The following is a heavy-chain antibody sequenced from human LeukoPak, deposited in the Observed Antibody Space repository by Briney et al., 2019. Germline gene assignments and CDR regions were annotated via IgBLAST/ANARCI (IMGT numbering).Heavy chain of an antibody. CDR1: GGSISSYY. V-gene: IGHV4-59*08. CDR3: ARHDISPNQDMGLFDY. D-gene: IGHD1-26*01. CDR2: IYYSGST. Sequence: SQTLSLTCTVSGGSISSYYWSWIRQPPGKGLEWIGYIYYSGSTNYNPSLKSRVTISVDTSKNQFSLKLSSVTAADTAVYYCARHDISPNQDMGLFDYWGQGTLVTVSS. J-gene: IGHJ4*02.